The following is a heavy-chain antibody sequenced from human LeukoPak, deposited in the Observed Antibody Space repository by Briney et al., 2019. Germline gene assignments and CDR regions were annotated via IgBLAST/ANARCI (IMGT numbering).Heavy chain of an antibody. CDR2: ISGSSSTI. Sequence: GGSLRLSCEASGFTFSTYTMNWVRQAPGKGLEWVSYISGSSSTIYYADSVKGRFTISRDNAKSSLYLQMNSLRDEDTGIYYCTRRIEFWGQGTLVTVSS. CDR3: TRRIEF. V-gene: IGHV3-48*02. J-gene: IGHJ4*02. CDR1: GFTFSTYT.